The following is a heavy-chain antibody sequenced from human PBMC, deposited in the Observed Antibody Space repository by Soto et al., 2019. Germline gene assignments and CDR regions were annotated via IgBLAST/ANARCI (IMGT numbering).Heavy chain of an antibody. Sequence: SETLSLTCTVSGGSISSYYWRWIRQPPGKGLEWIGYIYYSGSTNYNPSLKSRVTISVDTSKNQFSLKLSSVTAADTAVYYCARDLYGDYQFDYWGQGTLVTVSS. CDR2: IYYSGST. CDR1: GGSISSYY. J-gene: IGHJ4*02. V-gene: IGHV4-59*01. D-gene: IGHD4-17*01. CDR3: ARDLYGDYQFDY.